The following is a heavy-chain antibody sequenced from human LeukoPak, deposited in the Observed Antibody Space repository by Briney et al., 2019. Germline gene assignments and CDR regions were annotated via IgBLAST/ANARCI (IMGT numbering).Heavy chain of an antibody. D-gene: IGHD4-23*01. CDR2: INYSGST. J-gene: IGHJ4*02. Sequence: SETLSLTCTVSGGSISSYYWGWIRQPPGKGLEWIGSINYSGSTYYNPSLKSRVTISVDTSKNQFSLKLSSVTAADTAVYYCAKDYGANVFDYWGQGTLVTVSS. CDR3: AKDYGANVFDY. CDR1: GGSISSYY. V-gene: IGHV4-39*01.